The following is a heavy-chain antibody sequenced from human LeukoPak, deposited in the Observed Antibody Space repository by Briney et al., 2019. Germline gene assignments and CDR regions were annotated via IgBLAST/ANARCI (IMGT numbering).Heavy chain of an antibody. Sequence: GGSLRLSCTASGFTFSSYAMSWVRQAPGKGLEWVSAISGSGGSTYYADSVKGRFTISRDNSKNTLYPQMNSLRAEDTAVYYCAKNPSLVKLDYWGQGTLVTVSS. V-gene: IGHV3-23*01. CDR2: ISGSGGST. CDR1: GFTFSSYA. J-gene: IGHJ4*02. CDR3: AKNPSLVKLDY. D-gene: IGHD3-9*01.